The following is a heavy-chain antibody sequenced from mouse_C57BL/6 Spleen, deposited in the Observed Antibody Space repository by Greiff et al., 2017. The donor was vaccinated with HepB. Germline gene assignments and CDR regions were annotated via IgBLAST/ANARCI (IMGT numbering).Heavy chain of an antibody. CDR3: AREDAMDY. J-gene: IGHJ4*01. V-gene: IGHV1-82*01. CDR1: GYAFSSSW. CDR2: IYPGDGDT. Sequence: QVQLQQSGPELVKPGASVKISCKASGYAFSSSWMNWVKQRPGKGLEWIGRIYPGDGDTNYNGKFKGKATLTADKSSSTAYMQLSSLTSEDSAVYFCAREDAMDYWGQGTSVTVSS.